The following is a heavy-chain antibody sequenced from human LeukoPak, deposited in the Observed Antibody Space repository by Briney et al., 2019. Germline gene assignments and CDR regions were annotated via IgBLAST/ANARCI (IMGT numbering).Heavy chain of an antibody. J-gene: IGHJ6*03. CDR3: ARDGLSSGWPYYYYYYYMDV. D-gene: IGHD6-19*01. V-gene: IGHV4-39*07. CDR2: IYYTGST. Sequence: SETLSLTCTVSIVSISSSSYYWGWLRQPPGKGLEWIGTIYYTGSTYYNRSLKSRVAISLDTSKNQFSLRLISVTAADTAVYFCARDGLSSGWPYYYYYYYMDVWGKGTTVTVSS. CDR1: IVSISSSSYY.